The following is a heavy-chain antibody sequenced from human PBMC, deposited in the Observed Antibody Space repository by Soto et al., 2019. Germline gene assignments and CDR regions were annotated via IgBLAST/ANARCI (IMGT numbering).Heavy chain of an antibody. CDR1: GYKFANYA. D-gene: IGHD3-16*01. CDR2: INTGKGNT. V-gene: IGHV1-3*04. Sequence: QVRLVQSGTEVKRPGASVMVSCKASGYKFANYAVHWVRQAPGQNFEWMGWINTGKGNTRNSQKFQDRVTFTRDTSATTVHMEVGSLKFEDTAVYYCARDLSVWGLTNGHYGVDVWGQGTRVIVSS. CDR3: ARDLSVWGLTNGHYGVDV. J-gene: IGHJ6*02.